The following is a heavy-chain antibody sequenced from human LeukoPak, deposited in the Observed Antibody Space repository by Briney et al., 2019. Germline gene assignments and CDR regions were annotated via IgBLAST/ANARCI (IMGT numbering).Heavy chain of an antibody. CDR3: ARERPGATGYDY. V-gene: IGHV3-21*01. J-gene: IGHJ4*02. CDR2: ISSSSSYI. CDR1: GFTFSSYA. Sequence: GGSLRLYCAASGFTFSSYAMSWVRQAPGKGLEWVSSISSSSSYIYYADSVKGRFTISRDNAKNSLYLQMNSLRAEDTAVYYCARERPGATGYDYWGQGTLVTVSS. D-gene: IGHD1-26*01.